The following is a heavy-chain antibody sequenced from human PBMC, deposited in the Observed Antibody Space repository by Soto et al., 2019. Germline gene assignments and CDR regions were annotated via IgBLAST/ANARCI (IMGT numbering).Heavy chain of an antibody. V-gene: IGHV2-5*01. J-gene: IGHJ5*02. CDR1: GFSLSTSGVG. D-gene: IGHD3-3*01. CDR3: APSQAHWSGYVNWFDP. CDR2: IYWNDDK. Sequence: SGPTLVNPTQTLTLTCTFSGFSLSTSGVGVGWIRQPPGKALEWLALIYWNDDKRYSPSLKSRLTITKDTSKNQVVLTTTNTDPVDTATYYCAPSQAHWSGYVNWFDPWGEGTLVTVSS.